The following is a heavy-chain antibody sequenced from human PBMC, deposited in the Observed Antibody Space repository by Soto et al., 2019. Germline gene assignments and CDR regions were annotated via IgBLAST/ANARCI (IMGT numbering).Heavy chain of an antibody. Sequence: ASVKVSCKASGYTFTSYGISWVLQAPGQGLEWMGWISAYNGNTNYAQKLQGRVTMTTDTSTSTAYMELRSLRSDDTAVYYCALSGGCSGGSCYLPGGYWGQGTLVTVSS. CDR1: GYTFTSYG. J-gene: IGHJ4*02. V-gene: IGHV1-18*01. D-gene: IGHD2-15*01. CDR2: ISAYNGNT. CDR3: ALSGGCSGGSCYLPGGY.